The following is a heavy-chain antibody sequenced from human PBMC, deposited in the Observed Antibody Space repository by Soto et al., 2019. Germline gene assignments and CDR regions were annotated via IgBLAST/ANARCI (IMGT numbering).Heavy chain of an antibody. J-gene: IGHJ6*02. CDR3: ARDAQTTIFGVVTSYYYGMDV. CDR2: IWYDGSNK. Sequence: GGSLRLSCAASGFTFSSYGMHWVRQAPGKGLEWVAVIWYDGSNKYYADSVKGRFTISRDNSKNTLYLQMNSLRAEDTAVYYCARDAQTTIFGVVTSYYYGMDVWGQGTTVTVSS. V-gene: IGHV3-33*01. CDR1: GFTFSSYG. D-gene: IGHD3-3*01.